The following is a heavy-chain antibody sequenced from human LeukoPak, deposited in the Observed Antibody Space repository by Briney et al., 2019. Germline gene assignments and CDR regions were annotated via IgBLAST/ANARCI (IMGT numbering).Heavy chain of an antibody. D-gene: IGHD3-3*01. CDR3: VADFWRGYYYHYYMDV. V-gene: IGHV4-59*08. CDR1: GGSISSYY. CDR2: IYYSGST. Sequence: SETLSLTCTVSGGSISSYYWSWVRQPPGKGLEWIGYIYYSGSTNYNPSLKSRVTISVDTSKNQFSLKLSSVTAADTAVYYCVADFWRGYYYHYYMDVWGKGTTVTVSS. J-gene: IGHJ6*03.